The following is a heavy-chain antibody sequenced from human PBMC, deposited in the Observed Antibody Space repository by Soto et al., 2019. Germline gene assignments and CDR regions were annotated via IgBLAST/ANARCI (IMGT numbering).Heavy chain of an antibody. CDR3: ARVGSSGYYLDY. CDR2: ISYDGSNT. Sequence: GSLRLSCAASGFTFSSYAMHWVRQAPGKGLEWVAVISYDGSNTYYADSVKGRFTISRDISKNTLYLQMNSLRTEDTAVYYCARVGSSGYYLDYWGQGALVTVSS. CDR1: GFTFSSYA. D-gene: IGHD3-22*01. V-gene: IGHV3-30-3*01. J-gene: IGHJ4*02.